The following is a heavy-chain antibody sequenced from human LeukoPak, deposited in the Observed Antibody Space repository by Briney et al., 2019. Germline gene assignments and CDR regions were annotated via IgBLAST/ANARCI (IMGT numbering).Heavy chain of an antibody. CDR3: GRGNARRLTTYLLFDL. Sequence: GASVRVSFKASGYTFTVYYIHWVRQAPGQRLEWMGWINTLSGVTNYAQKFQGRVSLSRDTSISTAYMDLGSLKSDDTGVYFCGRGNARRLTTYLLFDLWGQGTQVTVSS. J-gene: IGHJ4*02. V-gene: IGHV1-2*02. CDR2: INTLSGVT. D-gene: IGHD1-1*01. CDR1: GYTFTVYY.